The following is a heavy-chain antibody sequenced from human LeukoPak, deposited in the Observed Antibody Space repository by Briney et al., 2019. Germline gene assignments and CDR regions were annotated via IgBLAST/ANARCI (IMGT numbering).Heavy chain of an antibody. Sequence: SETLSLTCTVSGGSISSYYWSWIRQPAGKGLEWIGRIYTSGSTNYNPSLKSRVTISVDTSKNQFSLKLSSVTAADTAVYYCARDRVVYCSGGSCYRYDAFDIWGQGTMVTVSS. CDR2: IYTSGST. V-gene: IGHV4-4*07. D-gene: IGHD2-15*01. CDR3: ARDRVVYCSGGSCYRYDAFDI. CDR1: GGSISSYY. J-gene: IGHJ3*02.